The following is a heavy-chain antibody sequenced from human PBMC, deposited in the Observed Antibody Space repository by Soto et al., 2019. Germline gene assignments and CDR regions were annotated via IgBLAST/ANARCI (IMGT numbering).Heavy chain of an antibody. V-gene: IGHV3-74*01. J-gene: IGHJ1*01. CDR2: INSDGSST. D-gene: IGHD3-22*01. CDR1: GFTFSSYW. Sequence: GGSLRLSCAASGFTFSSYWMHWVRQAPGKELVWVSRINSDGSSTSYADSVKGRFTISRDNAKNTLYLQMNSLRAEDTAVYYCARPNLYYYDSSGYGHWGQGTLVTVSS. CDR3: ARPNLYYYDSSGYGH.